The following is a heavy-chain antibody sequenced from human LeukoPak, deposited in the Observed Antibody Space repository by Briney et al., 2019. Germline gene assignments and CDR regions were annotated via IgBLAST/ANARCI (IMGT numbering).Heavy chain of an antibody. CDR2: IYYSGST. V-gene: IGHV4-39*07. D-gene: IGHD6-13*01. CDR3: ARGTIAAAGTRAFDI. Sequence: SETLSLTCTVSGGSISSTNYYWGWIRQPPGKGLEWIGSIYYSGSTYYNPSLKSRVTMSVDTSKNQFSLKLSSVTAADTAVYYCARGTIAAAGTRAFDIWGQGTMVTVSS. J-gene: IGHJ3*02. CDR1: GGSISSTNYY.